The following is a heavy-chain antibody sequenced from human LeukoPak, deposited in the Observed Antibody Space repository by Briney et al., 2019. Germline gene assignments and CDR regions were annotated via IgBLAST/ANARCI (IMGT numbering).Heavy chain of an antibody. CDR1: GGSISSYY. CDR3: ARGPKAYYYDSSGSGAFDI. CDR2: IYTSGST. Sequence: PSETLSLTCTVSGGSISSYYWSWIRQPAGKGLEWIGRIYTSGSTNYNPSLKSRVTMSVDTSKNQFSLKLSSVTAADTAVYYCARGPKAYYYDSSGSGAFDIWGQGTMVTVSS. J-gene: IGHJ3*02. D-gene: IGHD3-22*01. V-gene: IGHV4-4*07.